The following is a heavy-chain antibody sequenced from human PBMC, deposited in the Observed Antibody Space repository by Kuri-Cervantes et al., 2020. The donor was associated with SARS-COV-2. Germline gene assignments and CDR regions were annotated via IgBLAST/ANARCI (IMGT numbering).Heavy chain of an antibody. V-gene: IGHV4-34*01. CDR2: INHSGST. CDR1: GGSISSYY. D-gene: IGHD6-19*01. CDR3: AGGRRAVAGRRNGFDY. Sequence: GSLRLSCTVSGGSISSYYWSWIRQPPGKGLEWIGEINHSGSTNYNPSLKSRVTISVDTSKNQFSLKLSSVTAADTAVYYCAGGRRAVAGRRNGFDYWGQGTLVTVSS. J-gene: IGHJ4*02.